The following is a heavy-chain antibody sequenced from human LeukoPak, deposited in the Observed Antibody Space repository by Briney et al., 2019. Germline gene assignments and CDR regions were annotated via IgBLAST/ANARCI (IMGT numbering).Heavy chain of an antibody. D-gene: IGHD6-13*01. Sequence: QPGGSLRLSCAASGFAFSSNSMNWVRQGPGKGLEWISYISFSSNTIYYADSVKGRLTISRDNAKNSLFLQMNGLRAEDTAIYYCARVRQPSLRNYFDLWGQGTLVTVSS. J-gene: IGHJ4*02. CDR1: GFAFSSNS. CDR2: ISFSSNTI. CDR3: ARVRQPSLRNYFDL. V-gene: IGHV3-48*01.